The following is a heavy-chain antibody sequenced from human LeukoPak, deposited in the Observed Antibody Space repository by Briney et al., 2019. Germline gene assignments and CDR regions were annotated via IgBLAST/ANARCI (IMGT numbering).Heavy chain of an antibody. D-gene: IGHD6-6*01. V-gene: IGHV3-23*01. J-gene: IGHJ6*04. Sequence: LTRGSLRLSCAASAFTFSSYAMSWVRQAPGKGLEWVSDISGSGATTHYADSVKGRFTISRDNSKNTLYLQMNSLRAEDTAVYYCARLYSTSDVWGKGTTVTVSS. CDR3: ARLYSTSDV. CDR1: AFTFSSYA. CDR2: ISGSGATT.